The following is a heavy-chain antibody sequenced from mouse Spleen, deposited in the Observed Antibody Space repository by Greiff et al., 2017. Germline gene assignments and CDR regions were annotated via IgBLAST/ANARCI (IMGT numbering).Heavy chain of an antibody. Sequence: VQLKESGPELVKPGASVKMSCKASGYTFTDYNMHWVKQSHGKSLEWIGYINPNNGGTSYNQKFKGKATLTVNKSSSTAYMELRSLTSEDSAVYYCARRGSSSERFAYWGQGTLVTVSA. V-gene: IGHV1-22*01. CDR3: ARRGSSSERFAY. D-gene: IGHD1-1*01. CDR1: GYTFTDYN. CDR2: INPNNGGT. J-gene: IGHJ3*01.